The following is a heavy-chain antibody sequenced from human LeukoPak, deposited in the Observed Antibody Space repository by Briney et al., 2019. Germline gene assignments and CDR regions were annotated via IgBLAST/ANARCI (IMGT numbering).Heavy chain of an antibody. CDR2: ISWNSGSI. CDR3: AKSDLGATYIDY. V-gene: IGHV3-9*01. D-gene: IGHD1-26*01. J-gene: IGHJ4*02. Sequence: GGSLRLSCAASGFTFDDYAMHWVRQAPGKGLEWVSGISWNSGSIGYADSVKGRFTISRDNAKNSLYLQMNSLRAEDTALYYCAKSDLGATYIDYWGQGTLVTVSS. CDR1: GFTFDDYA.